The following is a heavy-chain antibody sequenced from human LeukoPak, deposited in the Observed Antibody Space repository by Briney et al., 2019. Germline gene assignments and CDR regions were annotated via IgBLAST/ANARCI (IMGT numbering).Heavy chain of an antibody. D-gene: IGHD3-10*01. CDR2: INHSGST. J-gene: IGHJ4*02. Sequence: SETLSLTCAVYGGSFSGYYWSWIRQPSGKGLEWIGEINHSGSTNYNPSLKSRVTISVDTSKNQFSLKLSSVTAADTAVYYCARHLYGSGSYSYWGQGTLVTVSS. CDR1: GGSFSGYY. CDR3: ARHLYGSGSYSY. V-gene: IGHV4-34*01.